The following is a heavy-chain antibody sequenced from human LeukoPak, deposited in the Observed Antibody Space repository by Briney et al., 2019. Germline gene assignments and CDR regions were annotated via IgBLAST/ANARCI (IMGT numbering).Heavy chain of an antibody. J-gene: IGHJ3*01. CDR1: GGSISSGDYS. CDR3: AGRNYYERRGYRPAAYSFDV. Sequence: SGTLSLTCAVSGGSISSGDYSWSWIRHPPATGLEWIGYIYHNGRTSYNPSLKSRVTIPVDRSRNQFSLKLSSVTAADTAVYYCAGRNYYERRGYRPAAYSFDVWGQGTMVTVSS. V-gene: IGHV4-30-2*01. D-gene: IGHD3-22*01. CDR2: IYHNGRT.